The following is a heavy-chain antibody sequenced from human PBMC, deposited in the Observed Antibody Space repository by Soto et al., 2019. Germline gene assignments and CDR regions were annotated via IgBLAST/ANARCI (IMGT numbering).Heavy chain of an antibody. J-gene: IGHJ6*02. CDR3: ARMSVVAAIYYYYGMDV. CDR2: ISAYNGNT. Sequence: ASVKVSCKASGYTFTSYGISWVRQAPGQGLEWMGWISAYNGNTNYAQKLQGRVTMTTDTSTSTAYMELRSLRSDDTAVYYCARMSVVAAIYYYYGMDVWXQGTTVTVSS. D-gene: IGHD2-15*01. CDR1: GYTFTSYG. V-gene: IGHV1-18*01.